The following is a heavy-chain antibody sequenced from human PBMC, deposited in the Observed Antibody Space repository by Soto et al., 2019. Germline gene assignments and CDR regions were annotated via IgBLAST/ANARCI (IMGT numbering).Heavy chain of an antibody. CDR3: ARRQFLFGDGFYY. D-gene: IGHD3-10*02. CDR2: IDGDDDK. Sequence: ESRPTRVNPTHRIKRTGTFSGHPLSTNGMCMSWIRQPPGKCLEWLALIDGDDDKYYRTSLKTRLHISKDTSKNQVLLTRTNMDTVDTATNYGARRQFLFGDGFYYWAQAALVTV. CDR1: GHPLSTNGMC. J-gene: IGHJ4*02. V-gene: IGHV2-70*01.